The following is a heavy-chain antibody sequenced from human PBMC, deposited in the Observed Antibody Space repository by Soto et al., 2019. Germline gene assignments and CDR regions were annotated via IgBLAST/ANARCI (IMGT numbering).Heavy chain of an antibody. CDR1: GGSISYSSYY. J-gene: IGHJ5*02. Sequence: SETLSLTCTVAGGSISYSSYYWGWIRQPPGKGLEWIGTIYYTGSTYYNPSLRSRVTISVDTSNNQFSLKLTSVTATDTAVCYCATLDYCNSASCYNYFDPWGQGTLVTVSS. CDR2: IYYTGST. V-gene: IGHV4-39*01. CDR3: ATLDYCNSASCYNYFDP. D-gene: IGHD2-2*01.